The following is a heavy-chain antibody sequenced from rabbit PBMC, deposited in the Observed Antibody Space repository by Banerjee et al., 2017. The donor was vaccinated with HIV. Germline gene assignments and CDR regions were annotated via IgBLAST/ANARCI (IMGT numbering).Heavy chain of an antibody. V-gene: IGHV1S40*01. CDR1: GFTLSKYW. CDR2: INTSSGNT. D-gene: IGHD4-2*01. Sequence: QSLEESGGDLVKPGTSLTLTCTASGFTLSKYWMCWVRQAPGKGLEWIGCINTSSGNTVYATWAKGRFTISKTSSTTVTLQMTSLTAADTATYFCARGDVGYAGWGYAPMDLWGPGTLVTVS. CDR3: ARGDVGYAGWGYAPMDL. J-gene: IGHJ6*01.